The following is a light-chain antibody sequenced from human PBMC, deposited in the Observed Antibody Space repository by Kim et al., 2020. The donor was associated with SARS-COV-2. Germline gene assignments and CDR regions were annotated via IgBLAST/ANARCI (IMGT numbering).Light chain of an antibody. CDR1: HSVVSSY. Sequence: SPGDNVTLSSTPRHSVVSSYLAWYQQNPGQAPRLLIYGASSRATGVPDRFVSSGSGTDFTLTISRLEPEDFALYYCQQYVNSPPTFGQGTKVDIK. CDR2: GAS. J-gene: IGKJ1*01. V-gene: IGKV3-20*01. CDR3: QQYVNSPPT.